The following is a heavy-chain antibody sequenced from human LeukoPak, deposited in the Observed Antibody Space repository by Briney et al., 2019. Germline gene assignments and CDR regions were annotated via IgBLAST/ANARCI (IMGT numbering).Heavy chain of an antibody. Sequence: QSGGSLRLSCAVSGFTVSSNYMSWVRQAPGKGLDWVSLIYDDGRTYFADSVKGRFSISRDNSKNTVYLQMNSLRAEDTAVYYCARDIYGSSGSLSAFDTWGQGTMVTVSS. CDR1: GFTVSSNY. V-gene: IGHV3-66*01. CDR3: ARDIYGSSGSLSAFDT. J-gene: IGHJ3*02. D-gene: IGHD3-22*01. CDR2: IYDDGRT.